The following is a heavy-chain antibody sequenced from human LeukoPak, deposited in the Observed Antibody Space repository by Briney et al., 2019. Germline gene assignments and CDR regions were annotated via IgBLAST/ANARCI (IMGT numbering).Heavy chain of an antibody. V-gene: IGHV3-30*02. CDR2: IRYDGSNK. Sequence: GGSLRLSCAASGFTFSSYGMHWVRQAPGKGLEWVAFIRYDGSNKYYADSVKGRFTISRDNSKNTLYLQMNSLRAEDTAVYYCARAGPRETYYDFWSGYYTGDYYYMDVWGKGTTVTVSS. CDR1: GFTFSSYG. CDR3: ARAGPRETYYDFWSGYYTGDYYYMDV. D-gene: IGHD3-3*01. J-gene: IGHJ6*03.